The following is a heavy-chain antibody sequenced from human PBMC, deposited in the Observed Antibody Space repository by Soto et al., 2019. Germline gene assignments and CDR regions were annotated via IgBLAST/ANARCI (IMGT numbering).Heavy chain of an antibody. D-gene: IGHD2-21*01. J-gene: IGHJ5*02. CDR3: ARDPLAHMYNWFVP. V-gene: IGHV1-69*06. CDR2: IIPIFGTA. Sequence: ASVKVSCKASGGTFSSYAISWVRQAPGQGLEWMGGIIPIFGTANYAQKFQGRVTITADKSTSTAYMELSSLRSEDTAVYYCARDPLAHMYNWFVPWGQGTLLTVSA. CDR1: GGTFSSYA.